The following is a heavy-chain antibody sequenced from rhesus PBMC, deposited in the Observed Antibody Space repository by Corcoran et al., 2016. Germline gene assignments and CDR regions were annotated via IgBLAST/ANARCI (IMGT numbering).Heavy chain of an antibody. Sequence: QVQLQESGPGLVKPSETLSLTCAVSGGSISSGYYYWSWIRQPPGKGLEWSGYIAYSGSPRDNPSLKSRVTISRDTSKNQFSRKLSSVTAADTAVYYCATHYDSGYVDYWGQGVLVTVSS. D-gene: IGHD3-28*01. CDR1: GGSISSGYYY. V-gene: IGHV4-122*02. CDR3: ATHYDSGYVDY. J-gene: IGHJ4*01. CDR2: IAYSGSP.